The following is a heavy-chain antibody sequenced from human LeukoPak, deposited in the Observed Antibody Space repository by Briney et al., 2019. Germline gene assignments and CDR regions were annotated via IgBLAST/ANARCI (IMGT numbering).Heavy chain of an antibody. J-gene: IGHJ4*02. D-gene: IGHD2-15*01. CDR3: ARGAGYCSGGSCYLPGYFDY. V-gene: IGHV4-31*03. CDR2: IYYSGGT. CDR1: GGSISSGGYY. Sequence: SETLSLTCTVSGGSISSGGYYWSWIRQHPGKGLEWIGYIYYSGGTYYNPSLKSRVTISVDTSKNQFSLKLSSVTAADTAVYYCARGAGYCSGGSCYLPGYFDYWGQGTLVTVSS.